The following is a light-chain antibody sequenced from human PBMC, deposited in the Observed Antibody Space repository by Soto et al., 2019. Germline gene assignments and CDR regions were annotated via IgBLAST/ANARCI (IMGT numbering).Light chain of an antibody. CDR1: QSVSSSY. CDR3: QEYGTSRA. Sequence: EIVWTQSPGTLSLSPGERATLSGRASQSVSSSYLAWYQQKPGQAPRLLIYGASRGATGIPDRFSGSGSGTDFTLTISRLEPEDFAVYYCQEYGTSRAFGQGTKVEIK. J-gene: IGKJ1*01. V-gene: IGKV3-20*01. CDR2: GAS.